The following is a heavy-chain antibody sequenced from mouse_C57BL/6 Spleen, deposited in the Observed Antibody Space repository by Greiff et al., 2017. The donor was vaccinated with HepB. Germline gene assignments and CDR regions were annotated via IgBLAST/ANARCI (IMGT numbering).Heavy chain of an antibody. J-gene: IGHJ1*03. Sequence: EVQLVESEGGLVQPGSSMKLSCTASGFTFSDYYMAWVRQVPEKGLEWVANINYDGSSTYYLDSLKSRFIISRDNAKNILYLQMSSLKSEDTATYYCAREDGYYVGYFDVWGTGTTVTVSS. D-gene: IGHD2-3*01. CDR2: INYDGSST. CDR3: AREDGYYVGYFDV. V-gene: IGHV5-16*01. CDR1: GFTFSDYY.